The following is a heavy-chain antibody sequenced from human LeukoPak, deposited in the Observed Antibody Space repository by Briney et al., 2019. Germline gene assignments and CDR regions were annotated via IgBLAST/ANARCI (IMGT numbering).Heavy chain of an antibody. CDR3: ARGTLVATIKGDYYLDY. Sequence: PGGSLTLSCAASGFTFSRYAMHWVRQAPGKGLEWMTVMSYDGSNQYYADSVKGRFTISRDNSKNSLYLQMNNLRPEDTAVYYCARGTLVATIKGDYYLDYWGQGTLVTVSS. CDR2: MSYDGSNQ. CDR1: GFTFSRYA. V-gene: IGHV3-30*04. J-gene: IGHJ4*02. D-gene: IGHD5-12*01.